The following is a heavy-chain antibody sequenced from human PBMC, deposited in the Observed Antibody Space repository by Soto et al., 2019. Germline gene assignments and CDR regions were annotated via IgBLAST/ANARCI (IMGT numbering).Heavy chain of an antibody. J-gene: IGHJ3*02. CDR1: GFTFSSYA. CDR3: AKAPGRIGYEDACDI. V-gene: IGHV3-23*01. Sequence: EVQLLESGGGLVQPGGSLRLSCAASGFTFSSYAMSWVRQAPGKGLEWVSAISGSGGSTYYADSVKGRFTISRDNSNNTLDLQMNRLRAEDTAVYYCAKAPGRIGYEDACDIWGQGTIVTVSS. CDR2: ISGSGGST. D-gene: IGHD5-12*01.